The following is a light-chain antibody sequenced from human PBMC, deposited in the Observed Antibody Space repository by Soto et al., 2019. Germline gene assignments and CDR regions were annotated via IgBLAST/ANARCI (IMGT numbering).Light chain of an antibody. CDR2: QDS. CDR1: KLGDKY. CDR3: QAWDSSTVV. J-gene: IGLJ3*02. V-gene: IGLV3-1*01. Sequence: SYELTQPPSVSVSLGQTASITCSEDKLGDKYACWYQQKPGQSPVLVIYQDSKRPSGIPERFSGSNSGNTATLTISGTQAMDEADYYCQAWDSSTVVFGGGTKLTVL.